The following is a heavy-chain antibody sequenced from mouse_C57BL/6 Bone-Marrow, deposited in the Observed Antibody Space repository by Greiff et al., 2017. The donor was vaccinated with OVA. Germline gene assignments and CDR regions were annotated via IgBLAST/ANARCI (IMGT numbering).Heavy chain of an antibody. CDR2: ISDGGSYT. Sequence: EVKLVESGGGLVKPGGSLKLSCAASGFTFSSYAMSWVRQTPEKRLEWVATISDGGSYTYYPDNVKGRFTISRDNAKNNLYLQMSQLKSEDTAMYYGARDQVLGRYYFDCWGKGTTLTVSS. J-gene: IGHJ2*01. CDR3: ARDQVLGRYYFDC. V-gene: IGHV5-4*01. D-gene: IGHD1-1*01. CDR1: GFTFSSYA.